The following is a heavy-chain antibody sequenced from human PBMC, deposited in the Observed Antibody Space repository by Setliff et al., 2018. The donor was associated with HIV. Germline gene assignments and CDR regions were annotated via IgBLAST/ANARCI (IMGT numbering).Heavy chain of an antibody. V-gene: IGHV4-39*01. J-gene: IGHJ4*02. Sequence: SETLSLTCSVSGDSINSRPYYYGWLRQPPGKGLEWIGNVFYSGSTYYNPSLKSRVSMSIDTSRNQFSLKLTSVTAADTAVYYCARHGTWNSQRFHFDYWGQGTPVTVSS. CDR3: ARHGTWNSQRFHFDY. CDR2: VFYSGST. D-gene: IGHD1-7*01. CDR1: GDSINSRPYY.